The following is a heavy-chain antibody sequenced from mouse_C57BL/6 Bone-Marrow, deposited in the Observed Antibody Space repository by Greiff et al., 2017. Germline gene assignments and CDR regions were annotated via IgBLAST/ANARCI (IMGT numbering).Heavy chain of an antibody. D-gene: IGHD4-1*01. Sequence: VQLQQPGAELVKPGASVKLSCKASGYTFTSYWMHWVKQRPGRGLAWIGRIDPNSGGTKYNEKFKSKATLTADKPSSTAYLQLSSLTSEDSAVYDCARRTNWDWSWYFDVWGTGTTVTVSS. CDR2: IDPNSGGT. V-gene: IGHV1-72*01. CDR1: GYTFTSYW. J-gene: IGHJ1*03. CDR3: ARRTNWDWSWYFDV.